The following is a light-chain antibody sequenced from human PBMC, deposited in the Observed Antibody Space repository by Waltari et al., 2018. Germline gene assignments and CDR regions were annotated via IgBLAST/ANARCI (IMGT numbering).Light chain of an antibody. V-gene: IGLV2-8*01. CDR3: SSYAGSTL. Sequence: QSALTQPPSASGSPGQSVTISCTGTSSDVGGYNYVSWYQQHPGKAPKLMIYEVSKRPSGVPDRFSGSKSGNTASLTVSGLQAEDEADYHCSSYAGSTLFGGGTKLTVL. CDR2: EVS. CDR1: SSDVGGYNY. J-gene: IGLJ2*01.